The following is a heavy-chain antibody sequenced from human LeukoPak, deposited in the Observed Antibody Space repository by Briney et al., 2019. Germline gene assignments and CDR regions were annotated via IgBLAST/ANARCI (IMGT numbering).Heavy chain of an antibody. Sequence: SQTLSLTCTVSGGSISSGGYYWSWIRQHPGKGLEWIGYIYYSGSTYYNPSLKSRVTISVDTSKNQFSLKLSSVTAADTAVYYRARDSSTGNEPLDYWGQGTLVTVSS. J-gene: IGHJ4*02. CDR1: GGSISSGGYY. V-gene: IGHV4-31*03. CDR3: ARDSSTGNEPLDY. D-gene: IGHD6-19*01. CDR2: IYYSGST.